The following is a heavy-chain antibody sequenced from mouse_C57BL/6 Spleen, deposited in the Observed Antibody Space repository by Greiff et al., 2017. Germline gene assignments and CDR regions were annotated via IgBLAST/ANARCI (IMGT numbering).Heavy chain of an antibody. CDR3: ARDGVLRSYWYFDV. Sequence: EVQLQESGPGLVKPSQSLSLTCSVTGYSITSGYYWNWIRQFPGNKLEWTGYISYDGSNNYNPSLKNRISITRDTSKNQFFLKLNSVTTEDTATYYCARDGVLRSYWYFDVWGTGTTVTVSS. J-gene: IGHJ1*03. D-gene: IGHD1-1*01. V-gene: IGHV3-6*01. CDR2: ISYDGSN. CDR1: GYSITSGYY.